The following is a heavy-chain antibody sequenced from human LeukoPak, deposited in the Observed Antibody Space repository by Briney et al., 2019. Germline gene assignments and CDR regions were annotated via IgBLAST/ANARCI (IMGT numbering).Heavy chain of an antibody. CDR1: GYTFTSYY. CDR3: ARDGCSSTSCYSPEYYFDY. J-gene: IGHJ4*02. D-gene: IGHD2-2*01. V-gene: IGHV1-46*01. Sequence: ASVKVSCKASGYTFTSYYMHWVRQAPGQGLEWMGIINPSGGSTSYAQKFQGRVTMTRDMSTSTVYMELSSLGSEDTAAYYCARDGCSSTSCYSPEYYFDYWGQGTLVTVSS. CDR2: INPSGGST.